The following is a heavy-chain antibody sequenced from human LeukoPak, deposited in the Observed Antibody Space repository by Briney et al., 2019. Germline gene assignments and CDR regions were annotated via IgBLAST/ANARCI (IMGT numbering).Heavy chain of an antibody. D-gene: IGHD2-21*01. CDR1: GFTFSSYG. CDR2: ISGSGGST. V-gene: IGHV3-23*01. J-gene: IGHJ5*02. Sequence: GGSLRLSCAASGFTFSSYGMSWVRQAPGKGLEWVSAISGSGGSTYYADSVKGRFTISRDNSKNTLYLQMNSLRAEDTAVYYCAKVQHIPNWFDPWGQGTLVTVSS. CDR3: AKVQHIPNWFDP.